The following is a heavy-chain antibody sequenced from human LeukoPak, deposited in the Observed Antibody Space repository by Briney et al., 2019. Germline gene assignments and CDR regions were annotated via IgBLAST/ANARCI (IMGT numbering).Heavy chain of an antibody. CDR3: ARGPRYGESGYDLGPY. V-gene: IGHV1-2*02. D-gene: IGHD5-12*01. CDR1: GYTFTSYY. J-gene: IGHJ4*02. CDR2: ISPNSGGS. Sequence: ASVKVSCKASGYTFTSYYIPWMRQAPGQGLEWVGWISPNSGGSHYARRFQGRVTMTSDTSINTGYMELTSLTTDDTAVYYCARGPRYGESGYDLGPYWGQGTLVTVSS.